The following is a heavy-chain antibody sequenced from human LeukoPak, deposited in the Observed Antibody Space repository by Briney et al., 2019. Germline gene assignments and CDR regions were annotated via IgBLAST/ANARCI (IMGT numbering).Heavy chain of an antibody. V-gene: IGHV4-30-4*08. CDR2: ISDSGST. D-gene: IGHD3-3*01. Sequence: SETLSLTCSVSGDSINDGECFWTWIRQSPGKGLEWIGYISDSGSTYYNPSLKSRVFISVDTSKSQFSLSLSSVTAADTAVYYCAREVTIFGVVTNFDYWGQGTLVTVSS. CDR3: AREVTIFGVVTNFDY. CDR1: GDSINDGECF. J-gene: IGHJ4*02.